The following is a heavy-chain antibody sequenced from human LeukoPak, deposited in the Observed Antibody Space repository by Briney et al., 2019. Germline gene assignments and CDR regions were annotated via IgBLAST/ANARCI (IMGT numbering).Heavy chain of an antibody. D-gene: IGHD3-16*02. V-gene: IGHV3-74*01. CDR3: ARGPSIMITFGGVIAAELDY. J-gene: IGHJ4*02. CDR2: INSDGSST. CDR1: GFTFSSYW. Sequence: WGSLRLSCAASGFTFSSYWMHWVRQAPGKGLVWVSRINSDGSSTSYADSVKGRFTISRDNAKNTLYLQMNSLRAEDTAVYYCARGPSIMITFGGVIAAELDYWGQGTLVTVSS.